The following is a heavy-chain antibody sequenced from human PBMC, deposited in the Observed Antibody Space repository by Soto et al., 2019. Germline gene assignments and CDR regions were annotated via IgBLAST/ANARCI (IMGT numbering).Heavy chain of an antibody. CDR3: VAGSGNNATCWSGDWLNP. Sequence: QVQLVESGGGVVQPGTDLRLSCAVSGFSLGSHGMHWVRQFPGKGLEWVAVIWFDGSKKFYADSVQGRFTISRDNSKNTVFLDKSVIPGDDEALDYCVAGSGNNATCWSGDWLNPWGQRTRVTVSA. CDR1: GFSLGSHG. CDR2: IWFDGSKK. D-gene: IGHD2-15*01. J-gene: IGHJ5*02. V-gene: IGHV3-33*03.